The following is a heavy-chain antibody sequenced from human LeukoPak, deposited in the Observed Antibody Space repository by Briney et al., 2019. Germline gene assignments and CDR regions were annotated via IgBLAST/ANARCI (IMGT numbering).Heavy chain of an antibody. Sequence: GGSLRLSCAASGFTFSSYAMHWVRQAPGKGLEWVAVISYDGSNKYYADSVKGRFTISRDNSKTTLYLQMNSLRAEDTAVYYCAKARGIAAPRFPFGMYGWGKGTTVTVSS. CDR2: ISYDGSNK. J-gene: IGHJ6*04. V-gene: IGHV3-30-3*01. D-gene: IGHD6-13*01. CDR1: GFTFSSYA. CDR3: AKARGIAAPRFPFGMYG.